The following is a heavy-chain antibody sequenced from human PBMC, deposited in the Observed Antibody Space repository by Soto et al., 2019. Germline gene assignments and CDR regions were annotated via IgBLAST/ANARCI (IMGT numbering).Heavy chain of an antibody. J-gene: IGHJ4*02. V-gene: IGHV1-69*12. Sequence: QVQLVQSGAEVKKPGSSVKVSCKASGGTFSSYAISWVRQAPGQGLEWMGGIIPIFGTANYAQKFQGRVTITADESTSTAYMELSSLRSEDTAVYYCAGRVRITTVTTDYYFDYWGQGTLVTVSS. D-gene: IGHD4-17*01. CDR1: GGTFSSYA. CDR2: IIPIFGTA. CDR3: AGRVRITTVTTDYYFDY.